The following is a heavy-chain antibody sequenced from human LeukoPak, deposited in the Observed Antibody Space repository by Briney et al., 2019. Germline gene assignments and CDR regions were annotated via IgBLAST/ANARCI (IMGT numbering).Heavy chain of an antibody. CDR1: GSTFSSYS. CDR3: ARDRVVSGRFGEVAS. J-gene: IGHJ5*01. Sequence: GGSLRLSCAASGSTFSSYSMNWVRQAPGKGLEWVSFISSSSTYIYYADSVKGRFTISRDDAKNSLYLQMSSLRADDTAVYYCARDRVVSGRFGEVASWGQGTLVTVSS. D-gene: IGHD3-10*01. V-gene: IGHV3-21*01. CDR2: ISSSSTYI.